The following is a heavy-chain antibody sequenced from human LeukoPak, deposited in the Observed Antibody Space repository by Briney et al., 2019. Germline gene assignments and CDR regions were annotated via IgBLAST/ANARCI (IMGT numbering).Heavy chain of an antibody. Sequence: ASVKVSCKASGYTFITYYIHWVRQAPGQGLEWMGIINPSGGSTNYAQKFQGRVTMARDTSTSTVFMGLSSLRSDDTAVYFCARGPPGRVYDSSKRGLFDPWGQGTLVTVSS. J-gene: IGHJ5*02. CDR3: ARGPPGRVYDSSKRGLFDP. CDR2: INPSGGST. V-gene: IGHV1-46*01. CDR1: GYTFITYY. D-gene: IGHD3-22*01.